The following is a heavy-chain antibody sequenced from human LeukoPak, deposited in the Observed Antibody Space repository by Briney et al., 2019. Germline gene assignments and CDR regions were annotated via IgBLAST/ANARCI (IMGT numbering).Heavy chain of an antibody. CDR1: GDSVSSNSAA. Sequence: SQTLSLTCAISGDSVSSNSAAWNWVRQSPSRGLEWLGRTFHRSKWYNDYAVFVKSRITINPDTSKNQFSLQLNSVTPEDTAVYYCARDYYDSSAWANWFDPWGQGTLVTVSS. CDR2: TFHRSKWYN. D-gene: IGHD3-22*01. V-gene: IGHV6-1*01. J-gene: IGHJ5*02. CDR3: ARDYYDSSAWANWFDP.